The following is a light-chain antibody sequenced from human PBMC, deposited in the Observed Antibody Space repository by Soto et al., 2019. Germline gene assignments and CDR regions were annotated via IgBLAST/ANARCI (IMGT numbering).Light chain of an antibody. CDR1: SSDVGGYNY. CDR3: YSYIRSNTYV. CDR2: DVS. V-gene: IGLV2-14*03. J-gene: IGLJ1*01. Sequence: QSALTQPASVSGSPGQSITISCTGTSSDVGGYNYVSWYQHHPGKVPQLMIYDVSNRPSGVSNRFSGSKSGNTASLTISGLQAEDEADYYCYSYIRSNTYVFGTGTKLTVL.